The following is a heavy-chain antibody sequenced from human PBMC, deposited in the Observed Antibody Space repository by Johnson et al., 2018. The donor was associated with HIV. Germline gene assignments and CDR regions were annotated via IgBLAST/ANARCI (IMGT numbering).Heavy chain of an antibody. CDR3: AKVITPARVHTAMVTVLDAFDI. V-gene: IGHV3-30*02. CDR2: IRYDGSTK. Sequence: QVQLVESGGGVVQPGGSLRLSCAASGFAFSRYGIHWVRQAPGKGLEWVAFIRYDGSTKHYVDSVKGRFTISRDNSKNTLYLQMNSLRAEDTAVYYCAKVITPARVHTAMVTVLDAFDIWGQGTMVTVSS. J-gene: IGHJ3*02. D-gene: IGHD5-18*01. CDR1: GFAFSRYG.